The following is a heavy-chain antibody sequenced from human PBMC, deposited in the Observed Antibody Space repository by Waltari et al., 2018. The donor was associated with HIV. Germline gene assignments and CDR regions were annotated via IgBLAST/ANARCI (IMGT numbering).Heavy chain of an antibody. CDR2: INHSGST. D-gene: IGHD1-26*01. J-gene: IGHJ3*02. CDR3: ARGVGATAGGAFDI. CDR1: GGSFSGYY. V-gene: IGHV4-34*01. Sequence: QVQLQQWGAGLLKPSETLSLTCAVYGGSFSGYYWSWIRQPPGKGLEWIGEINHSGSTNYNPSLKSRVTISVDTSKNQFSLKLSSVTAADTAVYYCARGVGATAGGAFDIWGQGTMVTVSS.